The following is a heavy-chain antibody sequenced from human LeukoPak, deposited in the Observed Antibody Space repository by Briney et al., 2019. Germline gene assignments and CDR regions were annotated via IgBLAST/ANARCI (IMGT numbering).Heavy chain of an antibody. V-gene: IGHV3-74*01. CDR3: VRSLLGASDH. CDR1: GFTFSTYW. CDR2: INPDGSIT. Sequence: PGGSLRLSCAASGFTFSTYWMHWVRQAPGMRLVWVSRINPDGSITNHADSVTGRFTISRDNAKNTLYLQMNSLRAEDTAVYYCVRSLLGASDHWGQGTLVTVSS. D-gene: IGHD1-26*01. J-gene: IGHJ5*02.